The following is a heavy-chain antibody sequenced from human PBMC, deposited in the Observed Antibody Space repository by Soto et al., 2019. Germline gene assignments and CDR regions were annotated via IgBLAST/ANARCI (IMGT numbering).Heavy chain of an antibody. V-gene: IGHV1-69*13. CDR3: ARGVRLGYYGMDV. CDR2: IIPIFGTA. Sequence: GASVKVSCKASGVTFSSYAISWVRQAPGQGLEWMGGIIPIFGTANYAQKFQGRVTITADESTSTAYMELSSLRSEDTAVYYCARGVRLGYYGMDVWGQGTTVTVSS. J-gene: IGHJ6*02. CDR1: GVTFSSYA.